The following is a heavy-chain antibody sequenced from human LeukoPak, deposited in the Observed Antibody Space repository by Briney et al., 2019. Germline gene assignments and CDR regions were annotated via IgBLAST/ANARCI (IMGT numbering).Heavy chain of an antibody. Sequence: GGSLTLSCAASGFTFSTHSMNWVRQAPGKGLEWVSYISHTGNDIYYGESVKGRFTISRDNAKNSLYLQMQTLRAEDTAVYYCAGDGTGVLPGDAFDIWSQGTMVTVSS. D-gene: IGHD1-1*01. V-gene: IGHV3-21*05. CDR1: GFTFSTHS. CDR3: AGDGTGVLPGDAFDI. J-gene: IGHJ3*02. CDR2: ISHTGNDI.